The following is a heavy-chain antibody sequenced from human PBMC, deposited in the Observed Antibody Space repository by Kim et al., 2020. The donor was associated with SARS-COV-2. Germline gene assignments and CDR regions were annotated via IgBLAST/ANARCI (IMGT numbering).Heavy chain of an antibody. CDR3: ARPGWFGELGVYFDY. J-gene: IGHJ4*02. CDR1: GGSISSSSYY. V-gene: IGHV4-39*01. CDR2: IYISGGT. D-gene: IGHD3-10*01. Sequence: SETLSLTCTVSGGSISSSSYYWGWIRQPPGKGLEWIGSIYISGGTYNNPSLKSRVTISVDTSKNQFSLKLSSVTAADTAVYYCARPGWFGELGVYFDYWGQGTLVTVSS.